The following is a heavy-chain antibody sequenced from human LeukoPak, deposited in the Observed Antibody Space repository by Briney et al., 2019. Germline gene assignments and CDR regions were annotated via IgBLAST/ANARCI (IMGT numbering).Heavy chain of an antibody. Sequence: GGSLRLSCAASGFTFSSYAMSWVRQAPGKGLEWVSAISASGGSTYYADSVKGRFTISRDNSKNTLYLQMNSLRAEDTAAYYCAKVIWFGELFFDYWGQGTLVTVSS. J-gene: IGHJ4*02. V-gene: IGHV3-23*01. D-gene: IGHD3-10*01. CDR1: GFTFSSYA. CDR2: ISASGGST. CDR3: AKVIWFGELFFDY.